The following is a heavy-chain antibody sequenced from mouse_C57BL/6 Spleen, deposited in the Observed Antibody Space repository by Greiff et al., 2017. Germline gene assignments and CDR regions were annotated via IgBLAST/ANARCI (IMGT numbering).Heavy chain of an antibody. V-gene: IGHV1-52*01. D-gene: IGHD2-5*01. J-gene: IGHJ3*01. CDR1: GYTFTSYW. Sequence: HVQLQPPWAELVRPGSSVKLSCKASGYTFTSYWLHWVKQRPIPGLEWIGNIDPSDSEPHYNQKFKDNATLTVDKSSSTAYMQLSSLTSEDSAVYYCARYDYSNSWFAYWGQGTLVTVSA. CDR2: IDPSDSEP. CDR3: ARYDYSNSWFAY.